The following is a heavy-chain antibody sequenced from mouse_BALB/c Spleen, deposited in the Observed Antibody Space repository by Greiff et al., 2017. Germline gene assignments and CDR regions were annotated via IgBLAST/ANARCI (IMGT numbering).Heavy chain of an antibody. D-gene: IGHD2-4*01. CDR1: GFTFSSYG. CDR3: ASLIYYDYDGYFDY. CDR2: ISSGGSYT. J-gene: IGHJ2*01. V-gene: IGHV5-6*01. Sequence: EVQVVESGGDLVKPGGSLKLSCAASGFTFSSYGMSWVRQTPDKRLEWVATISSGGSYTYYPDSVKGRFTISRDNAKNTLYLQMSSLKSEDTAIYYCASLIYYDYDGYFDYWGQGTTLTVSS.